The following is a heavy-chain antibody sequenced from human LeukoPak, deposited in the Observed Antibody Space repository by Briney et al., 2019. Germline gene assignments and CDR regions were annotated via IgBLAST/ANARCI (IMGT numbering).Heavy chain of an antibody. J-gene: IGHJ6*02. CDR1: GFTFSNAW. Sequence: GGSLRLSCAASGFTFSNAWMSWVRQAPEKGLEWVGRIKSKTDGGTTDYAAPVKGRFTISRDDSKNTLYLQMNSLKTEDTAVYYCTTDRYCSGGSAYYYYYGMDVWGQGTTVTVSS. V-gene: IGHV3-15*01. CDR3: TTDRYCSGGSAYYYYYGMDV. CDR2: IKSKTDGGTT. D-gene: IGHD2-15*01.